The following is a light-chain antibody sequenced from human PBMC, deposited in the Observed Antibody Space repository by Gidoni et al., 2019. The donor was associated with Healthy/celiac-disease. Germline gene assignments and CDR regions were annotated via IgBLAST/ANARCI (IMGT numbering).Light chain of an antibody. CDR1: QSISSW. Sequence: IQMTESPSTLSASVGDRVTITCRASQSISSWLAWYQQKPGTAPELLIYDASSLESGVPSRFSGSGSGTEFTLTISSLQPDDLATYYCQQYNSYLYTFGQETKLEIK. V-gene: IGKV1-5*01. J-gene: IGKJ2*01. CDR2: DAS. CDR3: QQYNSYLYT.